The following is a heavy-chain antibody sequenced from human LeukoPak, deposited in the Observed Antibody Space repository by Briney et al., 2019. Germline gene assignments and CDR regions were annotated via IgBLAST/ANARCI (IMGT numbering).Heavy chain of an antibody. Sequence: GGSLRLSCAASGFTFSSYAMSWVRQAPGKGLEWVANIKQDGSEKYYVDSVKGRFTISRDNAKNSLYLQMNSLRAEDTAVYYCARNSSSYYYYYGMDVWGQGTTVTVSS. CDR1: GFTFSSYA. J-gene: IGHJ6*02. CDR3: ARNSSSYYYYYGMDV. CDR2: IKQDGSEK. D-gene: IGHD6-13*01. V-gene: IGHV3-7*01.